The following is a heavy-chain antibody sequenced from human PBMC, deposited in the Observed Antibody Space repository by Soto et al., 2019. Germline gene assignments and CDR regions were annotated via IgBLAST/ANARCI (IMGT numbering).Heavy chain of an antibody. CDR3: AKGPGLVASSGSPDS. CDR2: ISWNSASI. CDR1: GFTFDDFA. D-gene: IGHD2-8*02. J-gene: IGHJ4*02. V-gene: IGHV3-9*01. Sequence: EVQLVESGGGLVQPGRSLRLSCAASGFTFDDFAMHWVRQPPGKGLEWVSGISWNSASIVYADSVKGRCTISRDNAKYSLYLQLDSLGVEDTAFYYCAKGPGLVASSGSPDSWGQGTLVSVSS.